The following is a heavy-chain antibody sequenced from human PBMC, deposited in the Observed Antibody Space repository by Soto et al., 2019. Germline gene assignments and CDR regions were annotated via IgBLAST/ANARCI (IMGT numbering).Heavy chain of an antibody. D-gene: IGHD3-16*01. Sequence: GGSLRLSCAASGFSVSSSHMNWVRQAPGKGPEWVSVIYSGGSTYYAVSVKGRFTISRDNSKNTVYLQMNSLRAEDTAVYYCAKDLPIMITFGGVPGPFDYWGQGTLVTVS. CDR2: IYSGGST. CDR1: GFSVSSSH. V-gene: IGHV3-53*01. J-gene: IGHJ4*02. CDR3: AKDLPIMITFGGVPGPFDY.